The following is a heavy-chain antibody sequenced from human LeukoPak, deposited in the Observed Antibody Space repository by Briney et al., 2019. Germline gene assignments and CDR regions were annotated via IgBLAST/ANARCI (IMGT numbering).Heavy chain of an antibody. D-gene: IGHD5-12*01. CDR2: IEGDGRTR. J-gene: IGHJ4*02. CDR1: GFTFSKYW. V-gene: IGHV3-74*01. Sequence: PGGSLRLSCEASGFTFSKYWIHWVRPAPGKGLVWISRIEGDGRTRNYADSVKGRFTISRDNAKNTVYLQMNSLRAEDTAVYYCARDLRDYDHWGQGTLVTVSS. CDR3: ARDLRDYDH.